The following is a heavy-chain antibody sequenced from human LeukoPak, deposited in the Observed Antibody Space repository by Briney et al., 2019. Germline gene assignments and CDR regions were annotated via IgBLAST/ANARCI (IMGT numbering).Heavy chain of an antibody. V-gene: IGHV3-66*01. J-gene: IGHJ4*02. D-gene: IGHD2-2*01. CDR2: IYSGGST. Sequence: PGGSLRLSCAASGFTFSSYDMHWVRQATGKGLEWVSVIYSGGSTYYADSVKGRFTISRDNSKNTLYLQMNSLRAEDTAVYYCASGPAAIPYWGQGTLVTVSS. CDR1: GFTFSSYD. CDR3: ASGPAAIPY.